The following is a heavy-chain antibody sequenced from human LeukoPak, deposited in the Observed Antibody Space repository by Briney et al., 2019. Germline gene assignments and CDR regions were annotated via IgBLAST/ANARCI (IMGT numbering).Heavy chain of an antibody. CDR3: ARVVIAARPHWFDP. CDR2: IRYDGTEK. V-gene: IGHV3-30*02. CDR1: GFTISSYG. D-gene: IGHD6-6*01. Sequence: PGGSLRLSCAASGFTISSYGMHWVRQAPGKGLEWVAFIRYDGTEKYYADSVKGRFTISRDNSKNTLHLQMSSLRPEDTAVYYCARVVIAARPHWFDPWGQGTLVTVSS. J-gene: IGHJ5*02.